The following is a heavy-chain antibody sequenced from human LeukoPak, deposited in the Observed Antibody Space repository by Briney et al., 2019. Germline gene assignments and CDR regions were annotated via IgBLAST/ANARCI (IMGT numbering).Heavy chain of an antibody. V-gene: IGHV3-30-3*01. J-gene: IGHJ5*02. CDR2: ISYDGSNK. CDR1: GFTFSSYA. Sequence: GSLRLSCAASGFTFSSYAMYWARQAPGKGLEWVAVISYDGSNKYYADSVKGRFTISRDNSKNTLYLQMNSLRAEDTAVYYCARNIMTTVVTDFNWFDPWGQGTLVTVSS. D-gene: IGHD4-23*01. CDR3: ARNIMTTVVTDFNWFDP.